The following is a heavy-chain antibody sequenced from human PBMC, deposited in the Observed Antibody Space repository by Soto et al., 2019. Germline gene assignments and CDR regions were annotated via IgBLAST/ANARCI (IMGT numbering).Heavy chain of an antibody. Sequence: SGPTLVNPTETLTLTCTVSGFSLSNARMGVSWIRQPPGKALEWLAHIFSDDEKSYSTSLKSRLTISKDTSKSQVVLTMTNMDPVDTATYYCARIDYGDYVFDYWGQGTLVTVSS. J-gene: IGHJ4*02. CDR1: GFSLSNARMG. V-gene: IGHV2-26*01. D-gene: IGHD4-17*01. CDR3: ARIDYGDYVFDY. CDR2: IFSDDEK.